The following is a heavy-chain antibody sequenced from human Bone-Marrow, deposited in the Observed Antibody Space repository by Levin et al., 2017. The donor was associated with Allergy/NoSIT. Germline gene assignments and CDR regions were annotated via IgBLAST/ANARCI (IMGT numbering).Heavy chain of an antibody. V-gene: IGHV3-33*06. Sequence: GGSLRLSCAASGFTFSSYGMHWVRQAPGKGLEWVAVIWYDGSDEYYVDSVKGRFTISRDNSKKTLYLQMNSLRAEDTAVYYCAKAVAGTGTPHLWGQGTLVTVSS. CDR2: IWYDGSDE. CDR3: AKAVAGTGTPHL. J-gene: IGHJ4*02. CDR1: GFTFSSYG. D-gene: IGHD6-19*01.